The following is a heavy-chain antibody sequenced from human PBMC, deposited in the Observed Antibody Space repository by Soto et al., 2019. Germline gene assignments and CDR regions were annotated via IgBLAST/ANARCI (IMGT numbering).Heavy chain of an antibody. D-gene: IGHD2-21*01. Sequence: GGSLRLSCAASGFAFSSYAMSWVRQAPGKGLEWVSSSDSSGSAFYADSGKGRFTISRDNSKNTLFLQMNSLRAEDTAIYYCAKASDRGVVRALDYWGQGTLVTVSS. V-gene: IGHV3-23*01. J-gene: IGHJ4*02. CDR3: AKASDRGVVRALDY. CDR1: GFAFSSYA. CDR2: SDSSGSA.